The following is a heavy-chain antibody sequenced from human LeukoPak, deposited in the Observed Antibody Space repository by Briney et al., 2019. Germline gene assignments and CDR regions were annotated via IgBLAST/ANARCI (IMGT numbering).Heavy chain of an antibody. V-gene: IGHV3-48*03. CDR2: ISSSGSTI. Sequence: HAGGSLRLSCAASGFTFSSYEMNWVRQAPGKGLEWVSYISSSGSTIYYADSVKGRFTISRDNAKNSLYLQMNSLRAEDTAVYYCARDGRGHYYDSSGYYTQYYYYYGMDVWGQGTTVTVSS. J-gene: IGHJ6*02. CDR1: GFTFSSYE. CDR3: ARDGRGHYYDSSGYYTQYYYYYGMDV. D-gene: IGHD3-22*01.